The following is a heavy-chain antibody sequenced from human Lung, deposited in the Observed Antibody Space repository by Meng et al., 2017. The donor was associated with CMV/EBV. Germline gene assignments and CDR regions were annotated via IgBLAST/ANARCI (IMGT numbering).Heavy chain of an antibody. CDR1: GGSISSGGYY. V-gene: IGHV4-31*03. Sequence: SXTXSLXCTVSGGSISSGGYYGSWIRQHPGKGLEWIGYIYYSGSTYYNPSLKSRVTISVDTSKNQFSLKLSSVTAADTAVYYCARGGRGIAARGWFDPWGQGXLVTVSS. D-gene: IGHD6-6*01. J-gene: IGHJ5*02. CDR2: IYYSGST. CDR3: ARGGRGIAARGWFDP.